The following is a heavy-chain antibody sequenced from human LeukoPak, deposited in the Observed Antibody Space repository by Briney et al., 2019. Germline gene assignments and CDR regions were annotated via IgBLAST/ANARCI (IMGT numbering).Heavy chain of an antibody. Sequence: GGSLRLSCAASGFTFSSYSMNWVRQAPGKGLEWVANIKQDGGEKYYLDSVKGRFTVSRDNAKNSLYLQMNSLRAEDTAVYYCARVGARQILEYWGQGTLVTVSS. CDR3: ARVGARQILEY. V-gene: IGHV3-7*01. D-gene: IGHD4-17*01. CDR2: IKQDGGEK. CDR1: GFTFSSYS. J-gene: IGHJ4*02.